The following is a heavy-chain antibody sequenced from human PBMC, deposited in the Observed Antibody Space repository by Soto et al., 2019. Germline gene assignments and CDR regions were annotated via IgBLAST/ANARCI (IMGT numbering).Heavy chain of an antibody. CDR2: IYYSGNT. Sequence: TLSLTCPVSGASTSSDNYWSWIRQPPGKGLEWIGHIYYSGNTDYNPSLKSRLAISIDTSKNQFSPKLSSVTAADTAVYFCAREGGESSDGLYYFDSWGQGSLVTVS. V-gene: IGHV4-30-4*01. J-gene: IGHJ4*02. D-gene: IGHD3-16*01. CDR1: GASTSSDNY. CDR3: AREGGESSDGLYYFDS.